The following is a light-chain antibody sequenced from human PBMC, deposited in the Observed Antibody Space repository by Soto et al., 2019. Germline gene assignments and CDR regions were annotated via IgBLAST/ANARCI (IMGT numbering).Light chain of an antibody. CDR3: QQYGSSPYT. V-gene: IGKV3-15*01. J-gene: IGKJ2*01. Sequence: VMTQSPATLSVSPGERATLSCRASQTVSSHLAWYQQKPGQAPRLLIYGASTRATDVPARFSGSGSGTEFTLTISRLEPEDFAVYYCQQYGSSPYTFGQGTKLEIK. CDR1: QTVSSH. CDR2: GAS.